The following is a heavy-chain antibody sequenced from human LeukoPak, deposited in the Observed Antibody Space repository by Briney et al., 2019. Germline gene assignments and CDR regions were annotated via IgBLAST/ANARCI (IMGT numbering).Heavy chain of an antibody. CDR2: IYDGGGT. J-gene: IGHJ6*03. CDR3: ARESTYYYYYYYMDV. CDR1: GFTVSTNY. Sequence: PGGSLRLSCAASGFTVSTNYMAWVRQPPGKGLEWVSGIYDGGGTYYADSVKGRFTISRDNSQNTLYLQLTSLRAEDTAMYYCARESTYYYYYYYMDVWGKGTTVTVSS. V-gene: IGHV3-53*01.